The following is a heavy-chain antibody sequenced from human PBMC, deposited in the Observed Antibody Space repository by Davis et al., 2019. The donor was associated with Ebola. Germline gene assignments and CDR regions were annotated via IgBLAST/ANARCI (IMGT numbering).Heavy chain of an antibody. J-gene: IGHJ5*02. CDR2: MNPNSGNT. CDR3: ARGGGGFLEWLSWFDP. D-gene: IGHD3-3*01. V-gene: IGHV1-8*01. CDR1: GYTFTSYD. Sequence: ASVKVSCKASGYTFTSYDINWVRQATGQGLEWMGWMNPNSGNTGYAQKFQGRVTITADKSTSTAYMELSSLRSEDTAVYYCARGGGGFLEWLSWFDPWGQGTLVTVSS.